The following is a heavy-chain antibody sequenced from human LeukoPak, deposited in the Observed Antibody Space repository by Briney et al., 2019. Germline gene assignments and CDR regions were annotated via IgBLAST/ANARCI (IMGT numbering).Heavy chain of an antibody. Sequence: PSETLSLTCAVYGGSFSGYYWSWIRQPPGKGLEWIGEINHSGSTNYNPSLKSRVTISVDTSKSQFSLKMSSVTAADTAVYYCARVRGRIDAFDIWGQGTMVTVSS. CDR1: GGSFSGYY. V-gene: IGHV4-34*01. CDR3: ARVRGRIDAFDI. CDR2: INHSGST. D-gene: IGHD3-10*01. J-gene: IGHJ3*02.